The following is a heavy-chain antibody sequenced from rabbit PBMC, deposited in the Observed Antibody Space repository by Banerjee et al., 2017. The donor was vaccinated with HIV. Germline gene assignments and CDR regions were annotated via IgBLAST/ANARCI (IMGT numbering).Heavy chain of an antibody. J-gene: IGHJ4*01. CDR1: GFDLSSGYY. Sequence: QSLEESGGDLVKPGASLTVTCKASGFDLSSGYYMCWVRQAPGKGLEWIGCIYSGSGSTYFASWAKGRFTISKTSSTTVTLQMPSLTAADTATYFCARDKDGSWAFKLWGPGTLVTVS. CDR3: ARDKDGSWAFKL. D-gene: IGHD5-1*01. V-gene: IGHV1S40*01. CDR2: IYSGSGST.